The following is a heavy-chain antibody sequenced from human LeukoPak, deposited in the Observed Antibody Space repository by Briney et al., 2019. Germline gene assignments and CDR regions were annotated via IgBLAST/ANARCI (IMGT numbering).Heavy chain of an antibody. CDR2: ISSSGSTI. D-gene: IGHD3-3*01. Sequence: GGSFRLSCAASGFSFRDYAMHWVRQAPGKGLEWVSDISSSGSTIYYAASVKGRFTISRDNAKNSLYLQMNSLRAEDTGVYYCARGSRITMFGVVKFDYWGQGTLVTVSS. CDR1: GFSFRDYA. J-gene: IGHJ4*02. CDR3: ARGSRITMFGVVKFDY. V-gene: IGHV3-48*03.